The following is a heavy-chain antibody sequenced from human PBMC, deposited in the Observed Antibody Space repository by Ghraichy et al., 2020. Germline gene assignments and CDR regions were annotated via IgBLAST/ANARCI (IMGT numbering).Heavy chain of an antibody. CDR1: GGSVSSGSYY. D-gene: IGHD5-12*01. CDR3: ARSRRGYSGYDIDY. V-gene: IGHV4-61*01. Sequence: SETLSLTCTVSGGSVSSGSYYWSWIRQPPGKGLEWIGYIYYSGSTNYNPSLKSRVTISVDTSKNQFSLKLSSVTAADTAVYYCARSRRGYSGYDIDYWGQGTLVTVSS. CDR2: IYYSGST. J-gene: IGHJ4*02.